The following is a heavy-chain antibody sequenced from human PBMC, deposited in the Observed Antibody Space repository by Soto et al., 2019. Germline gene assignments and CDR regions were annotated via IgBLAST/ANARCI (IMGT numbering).Heavy chain of an antibody. V-gene: IGHV3-74*01. J-gene: IGHJ4*02. CDR2: INSDGSST. D-gene: IGHD2-15*01. CDR1: GLTFSSYW. CDR3: VRTSLVVAAATREDY. Sequence: GGSLRHSCAASGLTFSSYWMHWVRQATGKGLVWVSRINSDGSSTSYADSVKGRFTISRDNAKNTLYLQMNSLRAEDTAVYYCVRTSLVVAAATREDYWGQGTLVTVSS.